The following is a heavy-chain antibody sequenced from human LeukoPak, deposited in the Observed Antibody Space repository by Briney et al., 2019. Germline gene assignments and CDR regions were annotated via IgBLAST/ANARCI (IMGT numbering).Heavy chain of an antibody. D-gene: IGHD5-18*01. Sequence: NPGESLKISCKASGYSFTSYWIGWVRQMPEKGLEWMGIIDPSDSDTRYTPSFQGQVTISADKSLTTAYLQWNSLKASDTAMYYCAIQTAMGRSGDYWGQGTLVTVSS. V-gene: IGHV5-51*01. CDR2: IDPSDSDT. J-gene: IGHJ4*02. CDR1: GYSFTSYW. CDR3: AIQTAMGRSGDY.